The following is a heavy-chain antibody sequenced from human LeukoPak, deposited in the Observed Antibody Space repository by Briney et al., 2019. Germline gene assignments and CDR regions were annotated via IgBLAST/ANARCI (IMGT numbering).Heavy chain of an antibody. V-gene: IGHV1-2*02. CDR2: INPNSGGT. CDR3: ARGSQWEILGIWFDP. Sequence: GASVKVSCKASGYTFTGYYMHWVRQAPGQGLEWMGWINPNSGGTNYAQKFQGRVTMTRDTSISTAYMELSRLRSDDTAVYYCARGSQWEILGIWFDPWGQGTLVTVSS. CDR1: GYTFTGYY. D-gene: IGHD1-26*01. J-gene: IGHJ5*02.